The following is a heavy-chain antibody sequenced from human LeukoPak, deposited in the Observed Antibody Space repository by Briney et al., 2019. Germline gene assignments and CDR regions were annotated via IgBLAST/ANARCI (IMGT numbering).Heavy chain of an antibody. V-gene: IGHV4-39*01. CDR2: IYYSGST. J-gene: IGHJ4*02. CDR3: ARGRVRGVIMAQY. Sequence: KASETLSLTCTVSGGSISSSSYYWGWIRQPPGKGLEWIGSIYYSGSTYYNPSLKSRVTISVDTSKNQFSLKLSSVTAADTAVYYCARGRVRGVIMAQYWGQGTLVTVSS. CDR1: GGSISSSSYY. D-gene: IGHD3-10*01.